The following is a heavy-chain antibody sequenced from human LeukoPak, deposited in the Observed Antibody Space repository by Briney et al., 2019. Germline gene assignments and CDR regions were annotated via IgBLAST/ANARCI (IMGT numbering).Heavy chain of an antibody. V-gene: IGHV3-9*03. J-gene: IGHJ4*02. CDR2: ISWNSGSI. CDR3: AKDGDIVATRYYFDY. D-gene: IGHD5-12*01. Sequence: DPGGSLRLSCAASGFTFDDYAMHWVRQDPGKGLEWVSGISWNSGSISYADSVKGRFTISRDNAKNSLYLQMNSLRAEDMALYYCAKDGDIVATRYYFDYWGQGTLVTVSS. CDR1: GFTFDDYA.